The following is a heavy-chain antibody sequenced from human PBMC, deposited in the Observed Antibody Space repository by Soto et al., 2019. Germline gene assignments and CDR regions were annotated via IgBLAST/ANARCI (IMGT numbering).Heavy chain of an antibody. J-gene: IGHJ5*01. CDR3: ARGRYCLTGRCFPNWFDS. CDR2: IYKSATT. D-gene: IGHD7-27*01. V-gene: IGHV4-30-4*01. CDR1: GDSISNLDYF. Sequence: SETLSLTCSVSGDSISNLDYFWAWIRQPPGQALEYIGYIYKSATTYYNPSFESRVAISVDTSESQFSLNVTSVTAADTAVYFCARGRYCLTGRCFPNWFDSWGQGALVTVSS.